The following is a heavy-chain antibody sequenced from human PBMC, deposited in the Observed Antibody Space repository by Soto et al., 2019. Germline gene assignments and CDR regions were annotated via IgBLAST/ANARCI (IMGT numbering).Heavy chain of an antibody. Sequence: GGSLRLSCAASGFTFSDHYMDWVRQAPGKGLEWVGRIRNKANSYSIQYGASVKGRFIVSRDDSQNSLYLQMNNLKTEDTAIYYCARRRDFLDSWGQGTLVTVSS. CDR1: GFTFSDHY. J-gene: IGHJ4*02. CDR3: ARRRDFLDS. V-gene: IGHV3-72*01. CDR2: IRNKANSYSI. D-gene: IGHD3-3*01.